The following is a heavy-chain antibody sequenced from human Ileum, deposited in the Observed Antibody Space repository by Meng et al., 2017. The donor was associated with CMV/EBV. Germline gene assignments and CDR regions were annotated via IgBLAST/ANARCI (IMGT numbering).Heavy chain of an antibody. CDR2: IKQDGSEK. V-gene: IGHV3-7*01. CDR3: ARAPDHGGNSFDY. D-gene: IGHD4-23*01. Sequence: GESLKISCAASGFTFSSYWMSWVRQAPGKGLEWVANIKQDGSEKYYVDSVKGRFTISRDNAKNSLYLQMNSLRAEDTAVYYCARAPDHGGNSFDYWGQGTLVTVSS. J-gene: IGHJ4*02. CDR1: GFTFSSYW.